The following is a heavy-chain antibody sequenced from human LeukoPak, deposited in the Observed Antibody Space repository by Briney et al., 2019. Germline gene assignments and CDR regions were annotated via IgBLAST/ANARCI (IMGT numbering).Heavy chain of an antibody. CDR3: ARVRHDAFDI. CDR2: IYSGGST. CDR1: GFTVSSNY. Sequence: GGSLRLSCAASGFTVSSNYMSWVRQAPGKGLEWVSVIYSGGSTYYADSVKGRFTISRHNSKYTLYLQMNSLRAEDTAVYYCARVRHDAFDIWGQGTMVTVSS. J-gene: IGHJ3*02. V-gene: IGHV3-53*04.